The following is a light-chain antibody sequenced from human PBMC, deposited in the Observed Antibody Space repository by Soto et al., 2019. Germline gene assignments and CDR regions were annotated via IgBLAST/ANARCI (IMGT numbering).Light chain of an antibody. CDR1: QSVSSY. CDR3: QQRSNWPPKIT. Sequence: EIVLTQSPATLSLSPGERATLSCRASQSVSSYLAWYQQKAGQAPRLLIYGASNRATGIPARFSGSGSGTDFTLTISSLEPEDFAVYYCQQRSNWPPKITFGQGTRLEIK. J-gene: IGKJ5*01. V-gene: IGKV3-11*01. CDR2: GAS.